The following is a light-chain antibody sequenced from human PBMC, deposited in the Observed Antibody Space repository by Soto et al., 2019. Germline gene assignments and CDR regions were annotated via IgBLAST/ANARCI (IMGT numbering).Light chain of an antibody. CDR3: QHDGNSGT. CDR2: GTS. V-gene: IGKV3-20*01. J-gene: IGKJ2*01. Sequence: EVVLTKSPGTLSLSPGERATLSCRASQIISSHYLGWYQQIPGQTPRLLIYGTSMRATGIADRFCGGGSGTDFTLTISGRDPEDSAVYYCQHDGNSGTFGQGTKLEIK. CDR1: QIISSHY.